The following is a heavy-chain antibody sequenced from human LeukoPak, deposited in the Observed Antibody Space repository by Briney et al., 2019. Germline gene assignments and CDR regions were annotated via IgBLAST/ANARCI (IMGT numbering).Heavy chain of an antibody. D-gene: IGHD6-13*01. CDR2: INAGNGNT. Sequence: ASVKVSCKASGYTFTSYAMHWVRQAPGQRLEWMGWINAGNGNTKYSQKSQGRVTITRDTSASTAYMELSSLRSEDTAVYYCARDREQLDNWFDPWGQGTLVTVSS. V-gene: IGHV1-3*01. CDR3: ARDREQLDNWFDP. CDR1: GYTFTSYA. J-gene: IGHJ5*02.